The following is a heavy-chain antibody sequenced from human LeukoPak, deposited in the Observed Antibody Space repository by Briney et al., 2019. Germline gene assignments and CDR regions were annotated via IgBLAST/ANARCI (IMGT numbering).Heavy chain of an antibody. Sequence: GGSLRLSCSASGFTFSSYAMNWVRRAPGKGLEYVSSITYHGGSTYYADSVKGRFTISRDNSKNTLYLQMSSLRAEDTAVYYCVKGDSTGFYSHYYGMDVWGQGTTVTVSS. D-gene: IGHD3-22*01. CDR1: GFTFSSYA. V-gene: IGHV3-64D*09. CDR3: VKGDSTGFYSHYYGMDV. J-gene: IGHJ6*02. CDR2: ITYHGGST.